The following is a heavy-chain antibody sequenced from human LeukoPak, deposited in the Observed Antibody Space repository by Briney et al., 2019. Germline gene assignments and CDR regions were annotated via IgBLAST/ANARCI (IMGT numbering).Heavy chain of an antibody. V-gene: IGHV7-4-1*02. D-gene: IGHD5-12*01. CDR1: GYTFTSYA. CDR3: AREGVGGYHEFDY. Sequence: GASVKVSCKASGYTFTSYAMNWVRQAPGQGLGWMGWIDTNTGNPTYAQGFTGRFVFSLDTSVSTAYLQISSLKAEDTAVYYCAREGVGGYHEFDYWGQGTLVTVSS. J-gene: IGHJ4*02. CDR2: IDTNTGNP.